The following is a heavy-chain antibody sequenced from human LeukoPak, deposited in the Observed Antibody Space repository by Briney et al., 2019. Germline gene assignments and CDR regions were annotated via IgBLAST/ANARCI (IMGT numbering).Heavy chain of an antibody. Sequence: SETLSLTCTVSGGSVSSGSYYWSWLRQPPGKGLEWIGYIYYSGSTNYNPSLKSRVTISVDTSKNQFSLKLSSVTAADTAVYYCASELERPPRYFDYWGQGTLVTVSS. D-gene: IGHD1-1*01. CDR1: GGSVSSGSYY. CDR2: IYYSGST. V-gene: IGHV4-61*01. J-gene: IGHJ4*02. CDR3: ASELERPPRYFDY.